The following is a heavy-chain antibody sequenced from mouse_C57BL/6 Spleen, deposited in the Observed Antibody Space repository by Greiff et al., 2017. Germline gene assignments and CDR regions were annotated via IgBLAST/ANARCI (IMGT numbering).Heavy chain of an antibody. CDR1: GFTFSDYG. CDR3: ATKGYAMDY. CDR2: ISSGSSTI. Sequence: VQLKQSGGGLVKPGGSLKLSCAASGFTFSDYGMHWVRQAPEKGLEWVAYISSGSSTIYYADTVKGRFTISRDNAKNTLFLQMTSLRSEDTAMXYCATKGYAMDYWGQGTSVTVSS. J-gene: IGHJ4*01. V-gene: IGHV5-17*01.